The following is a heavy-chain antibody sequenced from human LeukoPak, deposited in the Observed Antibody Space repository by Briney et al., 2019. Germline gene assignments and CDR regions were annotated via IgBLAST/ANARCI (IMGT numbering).Heavy chain of an antibody. Sequence: GGSLRLSCAASGFTFSSYWMSWVRQAPGKGLEWVANIKQDGSEKYYVDSVKGRFTISRDNAKNSLYLQMNSLRAADTAVYYCARGPRRGRDTRYFDYWGQGTLVTVSS. D-gene: IGHD2-15*01. CDR1: GFTFSSYW. V-gene: IGHV3-7*01. CDR3: ARGPRRGRDTRYFDY. J-gene: IGHJ4*02. CDR2: IKQDGSEK.